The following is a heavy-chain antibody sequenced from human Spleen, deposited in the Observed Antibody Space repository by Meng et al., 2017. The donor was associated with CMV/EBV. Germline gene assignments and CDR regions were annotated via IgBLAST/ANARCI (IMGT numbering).Heavy chain of an antibody. CDR2: IQYDGSNK. J-gene: IGHJ5*02. V-gene: IGHV3-30*02. Sequence: GESLKISCAASGFTFSSYGIYWVRQAPGKGLEWVALIQYDGSNKYYADSVKGRFTISRDNSKNTLYLQMNSLRAEDKAVYYCAKGQTCCGEDWFDPWGQGTLVTVSS. CDR1: GFTFSSYG. CDR3: AKGQTCCGEDWFDP. D-gene: IGHD2-21*01.